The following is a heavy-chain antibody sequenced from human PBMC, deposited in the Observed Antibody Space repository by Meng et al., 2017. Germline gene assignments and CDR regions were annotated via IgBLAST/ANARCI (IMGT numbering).Heavy chain of an antibody. CDR2: INPNSGGT. Sequence: ASVKVSCKASGYTFTGYYIHWVRQAPGQGLEWMGRINPNSGGTNYAQKFQGRVTMTRDTSISTAYMELSRLRSDDTAVYCCARSYCSSTSCYGMDVWGQGTTVTVSS. J-gene: IGHJ6*02. D-gene: IGHD2-2*01. CDR3: ARSYCSSTSCYGMDV. V-gene: IGHV1-2*06. CDR1: GYTFTGYY.